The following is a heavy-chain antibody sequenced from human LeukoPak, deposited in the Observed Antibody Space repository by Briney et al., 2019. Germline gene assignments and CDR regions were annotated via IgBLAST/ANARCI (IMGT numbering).Heavy chain of an antibody. D-gene: IGHD5-24*01. CDR3: ARRRDGESPYY. CDR2: IYYSGST. V-gene: IGHV4-39*01. Sequence: SETLSLTCTVSGGSISSSNHYWDWIRQHPGKGLEWIGNIYYSGSTYYNPSLKSRVTISVDRSKNQFSLKLSSVTAADTAVYYCARRRDGESPYYWGQGTLVTVSS. J-gene: IGHJ4*02. CDR1: GGSISSSNHY.